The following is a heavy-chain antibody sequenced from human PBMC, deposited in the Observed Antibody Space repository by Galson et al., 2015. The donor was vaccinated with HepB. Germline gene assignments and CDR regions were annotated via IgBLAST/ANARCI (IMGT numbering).Heavy chain of an antibody. CDR3: ARDLRAAAGKFPWYYYYYMDV. CDR2: INPNSGGT. J-gene: IGHJ6*03. D-gene: IGHD6-13*01. CDR1: GYTFTGYY. V-gene: IGHV1-2*06. Sequence: SVKVSCKASGYTFTGYYMHWVRQAPGQGLEWMGRINPNSGGTNYAQKFQGRVTMTRDTSISTAYMELSRLRSDDTAVYYCARDLRAAAGKFPWYYYYYMDVWGKGTTVTVSS.